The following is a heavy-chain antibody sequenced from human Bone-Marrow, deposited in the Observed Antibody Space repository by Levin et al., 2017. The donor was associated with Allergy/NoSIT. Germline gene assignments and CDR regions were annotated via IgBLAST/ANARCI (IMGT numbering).Heavy chain of an antibody. CDR1: GYTFTDYY. Sequence: RASVKVSCKASGYTFTDYYMHWVRQAPGQGLEWMGRINPLSGGTDYAQKFQGRVTMPRDTSISTAYMELSRLRSDDTAVYYCARGSAVTTWVFDYWGQGSLVTVSS. D-gene: IGHD4-17*01. CDR2: INPLSGGT. CDR3: ARGSAVTTWVFDY. J-gene: IGHJ4*02. V-gene: IGHV1-2*06.